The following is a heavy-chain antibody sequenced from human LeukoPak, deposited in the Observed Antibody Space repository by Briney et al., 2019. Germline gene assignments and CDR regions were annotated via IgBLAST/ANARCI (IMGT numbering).Heavy chain of an antibody. CDR1: GGSISSGSYY. V-gene: IGHV4-61*02. J-gene: IGHJ5*02. CDR3: AGGSYPDWFDP. D-gene: IGHD1-26*01. CDR2: IYTSGST. Sequence: SETLSLTCIVSGGSISSGSYYWSWIRQPAGKGLEWIGRIYTSGSTNYNPSLKSRVTISVDTSKNQFSLKLSSVTAADTAVYYCAGGSYPDWFDPWGQGTLVTVSS.